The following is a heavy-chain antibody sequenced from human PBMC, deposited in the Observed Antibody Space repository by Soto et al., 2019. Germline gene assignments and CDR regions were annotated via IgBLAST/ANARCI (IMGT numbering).Heavy chain of an antibody. J-gene: IGHJ5*02. V-gene: IGHV4-31*03. CDR3: LRALTTVTLFDP. Sequence: QVQLQESGPGLVKPSQTLSLTCTVSGDSISSGGYYWSWIRQHPGKGLEWIGYIYYSGSTYYNPSLQRRVTTAVDAAKNQFSLKTSSVTAADTAVYYWLRALTTVTLFDPWAQGTLVTVSS. CDR2: IYYSGST. D-gene: IGHD4-17*01. CDR1: GDSISSGGYY.